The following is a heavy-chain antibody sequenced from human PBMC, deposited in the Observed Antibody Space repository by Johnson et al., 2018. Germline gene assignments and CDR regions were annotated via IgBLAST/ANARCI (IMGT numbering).Heavy chain of an antibody. D-gene: IGHD3-16*02. CDR1: GFTFGDYA. J-gene: IGHJ3*02. CDR2: IKSRTDGATT. V-gene: IGHV3-15*01. Sequence: VQLVESGGGLVKPGRSLRLSCTASGFTFGDYAMSWVRQAPGKGLEWVGRIKSRTDGATTDYAAPVKGRFTIPSDDSKNTQYLQMNGWKSEDTCLYYCTTGRYDYVWGSYRYDAFDIWGQGTMVTVSS. CDR3: TTGRYDYVWGSYRYDAFDI.